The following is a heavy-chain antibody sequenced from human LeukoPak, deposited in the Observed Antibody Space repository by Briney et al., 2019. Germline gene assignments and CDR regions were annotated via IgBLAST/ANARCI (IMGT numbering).Heavy chain of an antibody. Sequence: ASVKVSCKASGYTVTSYDINWVRQATGQGLEWMGWMNPNSGNTGYAQKFQGRVTMTRNTSISTAYMELSSLRSEDTAVYYCARGFGCSGGSCYDWFDPWGQGTLVTVSS. J-gene: IGHJ5*02. D-gene: IGHD2-15*01. CDR2: MNPNSGNT. CDR3: ARGFGCSGGSCYDWFDP. CDR1: GYTVTSYD. V-gene: IGHV1-8*01.